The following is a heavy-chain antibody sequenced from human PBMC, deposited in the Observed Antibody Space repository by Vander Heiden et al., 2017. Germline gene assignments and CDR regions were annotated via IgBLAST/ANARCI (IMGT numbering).Heavy chain of an antibody. CDR1: GFAFSEYW. CDR3: ARSRRNGRGQLIY. V-gene: IGHV3-74*01. J-gene: IGHJ4*02. Sequence: VQLVESGGGLGQPGRSLRLACVASGFAFSEYWMQWVRHALGKGQACVSRIKTDGSTTTPADSVKGRFTISRDNAKNTLFLQGNSLRADDTAVYYCARSRRNGRGQLIYWGRGTLVTVSS. D-gene: IGHD3-10*01. CDR2: IKTDGSTT.